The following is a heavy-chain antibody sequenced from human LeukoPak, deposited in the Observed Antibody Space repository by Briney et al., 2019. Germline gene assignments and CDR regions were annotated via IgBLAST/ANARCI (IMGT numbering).Heavy chain of an antibody. D-gene: IGHD6-19*01. Sequence: SETLSLTCSVSGGSISSISYYWSWIRQPPGKGLEWIGYIFYSGSTNYNPSLKSRVTISVDTSKNQFSLKLSSVTAADTAVYYCARVTPYSSGWFLGWWGQGTLVTVSS. CDR2: IFYSGST. V-gene: IGHV4-61*01. J-gene: IGHJ4*02. CDR3: ARVTPYSSGWFLGW. CDR1: GGSISSISYY.